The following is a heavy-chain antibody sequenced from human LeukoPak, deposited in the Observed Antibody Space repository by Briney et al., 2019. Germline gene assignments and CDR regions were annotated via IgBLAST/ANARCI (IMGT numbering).Heavy chain of an antibody. CDR3: FNYAN. CDR2: IYSDGST. CDR1: GITVSSNY. D-gene: IGHD2-2*01. Sequence: GGSLRLSCAASGITVSSNYITWVRQASGKGLEWVSFIYSDGSTCYADSVKGRFTISRDNSKNTVYLQMSSLRVDDTAVYFCFNYANWGQGTLITVSS. V-gene: IGHV3-66*01. J-gene: IGHJ1*01.